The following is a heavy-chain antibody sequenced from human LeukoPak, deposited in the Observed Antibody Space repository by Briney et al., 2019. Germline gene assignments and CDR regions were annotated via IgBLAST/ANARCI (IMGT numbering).Heavy chain of an antibody. J-gene: IGHJ4*02. CDR1: GFTFSSYG. CDR3: ARDTDDTSSRYFDS. Sequence: GGSLRLSCAASGFTFSSYGMHWVRQAPGKGLEWVSVVYSRGDTYYADSVQGRFTISRDSSKNTLYLQMNSLRSEDTAVYFCARDTDDTSSRYFDSWGQGTLVTVSS. CDR2: VYSRGDT. D-gene: IGHD6-6*01. V-gene: IGHV3-66*03.